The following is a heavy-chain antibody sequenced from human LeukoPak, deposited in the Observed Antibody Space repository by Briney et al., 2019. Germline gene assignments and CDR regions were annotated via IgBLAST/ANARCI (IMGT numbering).Heavy chain of an antibody. J-gene: IGHJ4*02. CDR1: GGSISSSSYY. CDR3: ARYSYGYRYYFDY. V-gene: IGHV4-39*01. Sequence: SETLSLTCTVSGGSISSSSYYWGWIRQPPGKGLEWIGSIYYSGSTYYSPSLKSRVTISVDTSKNQFSLKLSSVTAADTAVYYCARYSYGYRYYFDYWGQGTLVTVSS. D-gene: IGHD5-18*01. CDR2: IYYSGST.